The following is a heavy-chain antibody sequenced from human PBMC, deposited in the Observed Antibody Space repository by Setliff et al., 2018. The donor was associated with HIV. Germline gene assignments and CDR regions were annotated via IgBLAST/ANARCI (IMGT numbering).Heavy chain of an antibody. Sequence: SLTCTVSGVSTSIHYWVWIRQPAGRGLEWIGRIHTSDTTRYNPSLQSRVAMSVDTSKNQFSLKLTSVSAADTAVFYCARQARYCTSNNCYRYFDSWGQGTLVTVSS. CDR3: ARQARYCTSNNCYRYFDS. CDR1: GVSTSIHY. J-gene: IGHJ4*02. D-gene: IGHD2-2*01. CDR2: IHTSDTT. V-gene: IGHV4-4*07.